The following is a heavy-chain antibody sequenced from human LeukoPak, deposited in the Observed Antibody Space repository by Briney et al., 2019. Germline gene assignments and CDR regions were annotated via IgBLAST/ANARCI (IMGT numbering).Heavy chain of an antibody. V-gene: IGHV3-23*01. CDR3: AKPSREWLIYAFDI. D-gene: IGHD6-19*01. CDR1: GFTFNNYA. J-gene: IGHJ3*02. Sequence: PGGSLRLSCAASGFTFNNYAMNWVRQAPGKGLEWVSAITGNSVRTYYADSVKGRFTISRDNSKNTLFLQMNSLRAEDTAIYYCAKPSREWLIYAFDIWGQGTVVTVSS. CDR2: ITGNSVRT.